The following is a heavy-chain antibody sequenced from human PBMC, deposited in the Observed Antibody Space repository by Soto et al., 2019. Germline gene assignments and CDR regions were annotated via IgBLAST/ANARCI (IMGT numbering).Heavy chain of an antibody. Sequence: PSETLSLTCTVSGGSISSYYWSWIRQPPGKGLEWIGYIYYSGSTNYNPSLKSRVTISVDTSKNQFSLKLSSVTAADTAVYYCARDGGGDYMDVWGKGTTVTVSS. CDR2: IYYSGST. V-gene: IGHV4-59*01. CDR1: GGSISSYY. J-gene: IGHJ6*03. D-gene: IGHD3-16*01. CDR3: ARDGGGDYMDV.